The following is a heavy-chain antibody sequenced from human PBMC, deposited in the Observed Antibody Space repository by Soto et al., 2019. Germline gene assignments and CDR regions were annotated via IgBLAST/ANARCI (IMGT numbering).Heavy chain of an antibody. J-gene: IGHJ4*02. V-gene: IGHV4-61*01. CDR3: ARGTLLWYFDY. Sequence: QVQLQESGPGLVKPSETLSLTCTVSGGSVSSGSYYWSWIRQPPGKGLEWIGYIYYSGSTNYNPSLESRVTISVDTSKNQFSLKLSSVTAADTAVYYCARGTLLWYFDYWGQGTLVTVSS. D-gene: IGHD3-10*01. CDR2: IYYSGST. CDR1: GGSVSSGSYY.